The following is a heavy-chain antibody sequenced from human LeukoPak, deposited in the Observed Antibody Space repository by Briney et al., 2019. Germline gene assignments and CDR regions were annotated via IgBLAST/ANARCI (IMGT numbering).Heavy chain of an antibody. V-gene: IGHV3-30*18. CDR3: AKGLSDYVWGSPDY. Sequence: PGGSLRLSCAASGFTFSSYWMNWVRQAPGKGLEWVAVISYDGSNKYYADSVKGRFTISRDNSKNTLYLQMNSLRAEDTAVYYCAKGLSDYVWGSPDYWGQGTLVTVSS. CDR2: ISYDGSNK. CDR1: GFTFSSYW. D-gene: IGHD3-16*01. J-gene: IGHJ4*02.